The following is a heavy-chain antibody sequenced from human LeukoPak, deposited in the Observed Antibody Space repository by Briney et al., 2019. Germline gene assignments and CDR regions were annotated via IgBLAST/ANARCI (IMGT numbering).Heavy chain of an antibody. J-gene: IGHJ2*01. D-gene: IGHD3-22*01. Sequence: GGSLRLSCAASGFTSSTYWMSWVRQAPGKGLEWVASIKQDGSETYYVDSVKGRFTLSRDNAKNSLYLQMNSLRADDTAVYYCARDRDSRWDFDLWGRGTLVTVS. CDR2: IKQDGSET. V-gene: IGHV3-7*01. CDR3: ARDRDSRWDFDL. CDR1: GFTSSTYW.